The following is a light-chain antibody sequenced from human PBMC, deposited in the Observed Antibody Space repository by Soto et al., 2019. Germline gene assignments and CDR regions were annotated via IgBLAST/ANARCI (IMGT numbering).Light chain of an antibody. V-gene: IGKV3-20*01. CDR3: QLYGTSPGFT. Sequence: EIVLTQSPGTLSLSPGEGATLSCRAGQSAGSNSLAWYQQKPGQAPRLLIYAASIRATGIPDRFSGSGSGTDFTLTISRLEPEDFAVYYCQLYGTSPGFTFGPGTKVDIK. CDR2: AAS. J-gene: IGKJ3*01. CDR1: QSAGSNS.